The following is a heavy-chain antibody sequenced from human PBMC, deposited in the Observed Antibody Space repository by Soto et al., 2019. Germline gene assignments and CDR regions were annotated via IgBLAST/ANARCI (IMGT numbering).Heavy chain of an antibody. CDR3: ARELYCINGVCPRGNWFDT. D-gene: IGHD2-8*01. CDR2: ISGSGGST. Sequence: QPGGSLRLSCAASGFTFSSYAMSWVHQAPGKGLEWVSAISGSGGSTYYADSVKGRFTISRDNAKDTLYLQMNSLRAEDTAVYYCARELYCINGVCPRGNWFDTWGQGTLVTVSS. V-gene: IGHV3-23*01. J-gene: IGHJ5*02. CDR1: GFTFSSYA.